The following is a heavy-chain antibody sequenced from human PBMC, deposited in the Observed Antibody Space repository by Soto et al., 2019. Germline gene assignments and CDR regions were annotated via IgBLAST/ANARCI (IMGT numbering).Heavy chain of an antibody. CDR3: ARLVVAAALNWFDP. D-gene: IGHD6-13*01. V-gene: IGHV4-38-2*01. J-gene: IGHJ5*02. CDR2: IYHSGST. CDR1: GYSISSGYY. Sequence: KASETLSLTCAVSGYSISSGYYWSWIRQPPGKGLEWIGSIYHSGSTYYNPSLKSRVTISVDTSKNQFSLKLSSVTAADTAVYYCARLVVAAALNWFDPWGQGTLVTVSS.